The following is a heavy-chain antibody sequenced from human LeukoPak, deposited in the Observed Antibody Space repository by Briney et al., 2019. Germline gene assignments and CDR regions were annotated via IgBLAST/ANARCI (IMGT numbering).Heavy chain of an antibody. Sequence: GESLQISCKASGYTFTTYWIGWVRQMPGKGLEWMGIIYPDDSDTTYSPSFQGQVTMSADKSISTAYLQWSSLKASDTAIYYCARAPNSGNYSPRLFDYWGQGTLVTVSS. V-gene: IGHV5-51*01. CDR1: GYTFTTYW. D-gene: IGHD1-26*01. CDR3: ARAPNSGNYSPRLFDY. J-gene: IGHJ4*02. CDR2: IYPDDSDT.